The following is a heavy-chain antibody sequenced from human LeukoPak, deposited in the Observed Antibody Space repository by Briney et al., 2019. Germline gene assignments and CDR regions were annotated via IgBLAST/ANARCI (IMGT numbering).Heavy chain of an antibody. CDR3: AQPDF. CDR1: GITFRSSS. CDR2: IRFDGSTK. V-gene: IGHV3-30*02. J-gene: IGHJ4*02. Sequence: GESRRLSCVASGITFRSSSMHWVRQAPGKGLEWLAFIRFDGSTKYYADSVKGRFTVSRDNSKSTLYLQMNSLRAEDTAVYYCAQPDFWGQGTLVTVSS.